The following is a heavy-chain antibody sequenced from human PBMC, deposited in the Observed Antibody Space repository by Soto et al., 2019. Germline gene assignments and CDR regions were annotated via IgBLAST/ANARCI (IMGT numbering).Heavy chain of an antibody. J-gene: IGHJ6*02. CDR3: VRNWRYYGGDYYYGMDA. CDR1: GFSLNTGGVG. D-gene: IGHD3-10*01. CDR2: IYWDDDE. Sequence: ITLKESGPTLVKPTQTLTLTCTFSGFSLNTGGVGVGWVRQPRGKAMEWLALIYWDDDERYRPSLRSRLNTNTDTINNPVVLTMTNMDPEDTATYYCVRNWRYYGGDYYYGMDAWGQGTTVTVSS. V-gene: IGHV2-5*02.